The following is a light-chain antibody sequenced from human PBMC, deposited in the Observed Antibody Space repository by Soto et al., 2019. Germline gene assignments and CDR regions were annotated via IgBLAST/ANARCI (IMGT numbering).Light chain of an antibody. CDR3: QQSYSIPIT. V-gene: IGKV1-39*01. Sequence: DIQLTQSPSFLSASVGDRVTITCRASQGISSYLAWYQQKPGKAPKLLIYAASNLQSGVPSRFSGSGSGTDFTLTISSLHPEDFATYFCQQSYSIPITFGQGTRLEIK. CDR2: AAS. CDR1: QGISSY. J-gene: IGKJ5*01.